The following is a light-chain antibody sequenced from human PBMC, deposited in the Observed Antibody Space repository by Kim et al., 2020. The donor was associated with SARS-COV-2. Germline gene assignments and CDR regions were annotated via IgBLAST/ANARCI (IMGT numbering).Light chain of an antibody. V-gene: IGLV3-19*01. CDR3: NSRDSSGNHLV. J-gene: IGLJ3*02. Sequence: ALELTVRITCQGDSLRNYYASWYQQKPRQAPVVVIYGRNDRHSGIPDRFSGSNSGNTASLTITGAQAEDEADYYCNSRDSSGNHLVFGGGTQLTVL. CDR2: GRN. CDR1: SLRNYY.